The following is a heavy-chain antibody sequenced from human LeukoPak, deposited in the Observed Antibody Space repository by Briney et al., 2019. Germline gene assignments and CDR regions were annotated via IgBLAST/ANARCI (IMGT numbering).Heavy chain of an antibody. Sequence: PGGSLRLSCAASGFTLSSSWLHWVRQAPGKGLVWVSGINSDGSSSSYADSVKGRFTISRDNAKNTLYLQMNSLRDEDTAVYYCTKGGTTLFDHWGQRTLVTVSS. CDR2: INSDGSSS. J-gene: IGHJ4*02. D-gene: IGHD1-1*01. CDR3: TKGGTTLFDH. CDR1: GFTLSSSW. V-gene: IGHV3-74*01.